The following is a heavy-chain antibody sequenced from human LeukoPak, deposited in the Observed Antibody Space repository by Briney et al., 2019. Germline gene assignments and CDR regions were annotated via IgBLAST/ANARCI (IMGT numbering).Heavy chain of an antibody. J-gene: IGHJ4*02. Sequence: GGSLRLSCATSGLTFTGYAMHWVRQAPGKGLEWVAIISYDGSNKHYADSVKGRFTISRDNSKNTLYLQMNSLRAEDTAVYYCARECEGGSGSYSLYWGQGTLVTVSS. CDR1: GLTFTGYA. CDR2: ISYDGSNK. V-gene: IGHV3-30*14. D-gene: IGHD3-10*01. CDR3: ARECEGGSGSYSLY.